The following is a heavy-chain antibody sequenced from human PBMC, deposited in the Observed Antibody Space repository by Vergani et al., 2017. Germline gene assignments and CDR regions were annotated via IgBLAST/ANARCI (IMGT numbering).Heavy chain of an antibody. CDR3: ARGYCSSTSCSHNWFDP. V-gene: IGHV4-34*01. CDR1: GGSFSGYY. D-gene: IGHD2-2*01. CDR2: INHSGST. J-gene: IGHJ5*02. Sequence: QVQLQQWGAGLLKPSETLSLTCAVYGGSFSGYYWSWIRQPPGKGLEWIGEINHSGSTNYNPSLKSRVTISVDTSKNQFSLKLSSVTAADTAVYYCARGYCSSTSCSHNWFDPWGQGTLVTVSS.